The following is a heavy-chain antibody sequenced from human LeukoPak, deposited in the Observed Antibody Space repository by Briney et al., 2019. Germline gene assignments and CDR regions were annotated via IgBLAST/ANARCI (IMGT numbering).Heavy chain of an antibody. CDR2: ISYDGSNQ. CDR1: GFTFSNFA. CDR3: ARELTGYWQQY. J-gene: IGHJ4*02. V-gene: IGHV3-30*04. D-gene: IGHD3-9*01. Sequence: GRSLRLSCAASGFTFSNFAMHWVRQAPGKGLEWVAIISYDGSNQYYADSVKGRLTSSRDSSQNTLYLQMNSLRAEDTAVYYCARELTGYWQQYWGQGTLVTVSS.